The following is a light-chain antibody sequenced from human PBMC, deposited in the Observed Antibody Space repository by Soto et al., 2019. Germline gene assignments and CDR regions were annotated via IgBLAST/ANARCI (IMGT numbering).Light chain of an antibody. J-gene: IGKJ1*01. V-gene: IGKV3-11*01. CDR2: DAS. CDR3: QQHHHWPRVT. CDR1: QSVSSC. Sequence: EILLTQSPATLSLSPGERATLSCRASQSVSSCLAWYQQKPGQAPRLLIYDASTRATGIPARFSGSGSGTDFTLTISSLEPEDFAVYYCQQHHHWPRVTFGQGTKVDIK.